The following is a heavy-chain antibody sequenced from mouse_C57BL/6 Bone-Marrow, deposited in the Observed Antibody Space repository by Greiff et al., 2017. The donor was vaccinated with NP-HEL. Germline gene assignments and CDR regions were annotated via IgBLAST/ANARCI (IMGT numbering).Heavy chain of an antibody. J-gene: IGHJ2*01. V-gene: IGHV14-4*01. Sequence: EVKLVESGAELVRPGASVKLSCTASGFNIKDDYMHWVKQRPEQGLEWIGWIDPEYGDTDYASKFKGKATLTADTSSNTAYLQLSSLTSEDAAVYYCTKDYVYFYYWGQGTTLTVSS. D-gene: IGHD2-4*01. CDR1: GFNIKDDY. CDR2: IDPEYGDT. CDR3: TKDYVYFYY.